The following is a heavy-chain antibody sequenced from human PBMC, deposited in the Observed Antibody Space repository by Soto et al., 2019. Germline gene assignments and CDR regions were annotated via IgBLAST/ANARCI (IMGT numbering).Heavy chain of an antibody. J-gene: IGHJ6*02. CDR3: ARGSSIAGLYYGMDV. CDR1: GGSISSGGYY. Sequence: QVQLQESGPGLVKPSQTLSLTCTVSGGSISSGGYYWTWIRQHPGKGLEWIGYNYYSGITYYNPSLKSRLTISLDTSKNPFSLKLSSVTAADTAVYYCARGSSIAGLYYGMDVWGQGTTVTVSS. D-gene: IGHD6-6*01. V-gene: IGHV4-31*03. CDR2: NYYSGIT.